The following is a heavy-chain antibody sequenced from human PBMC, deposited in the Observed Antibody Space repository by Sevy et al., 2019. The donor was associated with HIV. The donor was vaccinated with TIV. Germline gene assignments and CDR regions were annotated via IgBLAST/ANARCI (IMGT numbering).Heavy chain of an antibody. Sequence: GGSLRLSCAASGFTFSSYSMNWVRQAPGKGLEWVSYISSSTIYYADSVKGRFTISRDNAKNSLYLQMNSLRDEDTAVYYCARDLNDNYYDPPSAAFAGFPGWFDPWGQGTLVTVSS. CDR3: ARDLNDNYYDPPSAAFAGFPGWFDP. CDR1: GFTFSSYS. J-gene: IGHJ5*02. CDR2: ISSSTI. D-gene: IGHD3-22*01. V-gene: IGHV3-48*02.